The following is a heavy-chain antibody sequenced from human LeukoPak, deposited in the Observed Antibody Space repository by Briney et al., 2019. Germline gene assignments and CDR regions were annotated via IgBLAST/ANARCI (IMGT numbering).Heavy chain of an antibody. D-gene: IGHD2-21*01. CDR1: GGSISSGSYY. CDR3: ASSGAIVDY. Sequence: KSSETLSLTCTVAGGSISSGSYYWSWIRQPAGKGLEWIGRIYTSGSTNYNPSLKSRVTISVDTSKSQFSLKLSAVTAADTAVYYCASSGAIVDYWGQGTLVTVSS. CDR2: IYTSGST. J-gene: IGHJ4*02. V-gene: IGHV4-61*02.